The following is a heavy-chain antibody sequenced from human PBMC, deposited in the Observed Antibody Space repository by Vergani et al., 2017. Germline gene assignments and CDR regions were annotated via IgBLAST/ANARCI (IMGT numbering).Heavy chain of an antibody. V-gene: IGHV3-30-3*01. CDR2: ISYDGSNK. J-gene: IGHJ4*02. D-gene: IGHD2-2*01. CDR1: GFTFSSYA. Sequence: QVQLVESGGGVVQPGRSLRLSCAASGFTFSSYAMHWVRQAPGKGLEWVAVISYDGSNKYYADSVKGRFTISRDNSKNTLYLQMNSLRAEDTAVYYCAGEGSRYCSSTSCHLYDYWGQGTLVTVSS. CDR3: AGEGSRYCSSTSCHLYDY.